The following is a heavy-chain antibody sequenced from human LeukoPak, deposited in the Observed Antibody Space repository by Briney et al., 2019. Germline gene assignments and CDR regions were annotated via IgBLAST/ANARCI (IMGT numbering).Heavy chain of an antibody. CDR1: GLTFSDYT. D-gene: IGHD2-15*01. CDR2: ITRSSFNI. V-gene: IGHV3-21*01. J-gene: IGHJ4*02. Sequence: PGWSLRLSCAASGLTFSDYTMNWVRQAPGKGVEWVSSITRSSFNIYYAASVGGRFTISRDNAKSSLYLQLNSLRAEDTAVYYCARISCSGGTCYYYFDYWGQGTLVTVSS. CDR3: ARISCSGGTCYYYFDY.